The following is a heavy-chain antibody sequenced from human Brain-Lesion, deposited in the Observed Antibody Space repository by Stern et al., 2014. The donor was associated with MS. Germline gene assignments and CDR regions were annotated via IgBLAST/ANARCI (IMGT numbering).Heavy chain of an antibody. D-gene: IGHD1-14*01. CDR3: ARELPDLNAFDI. Sequence: VQLVESGPGLVKPSGTLSLTCAVSGGSISSSNWRSWVRQSPRKGLEWIGEIYHSGGTKYSPSLESLVIISVDQSQNQFSLTLSYVTAADTAVYYCARELPDLNAFDIWGQGTMVAVSS. CDR2: IYHSGGT. CDR1: GGSISSSNW. V-gene: IGHV4-4*02. J-gene: IGHJ3*02.